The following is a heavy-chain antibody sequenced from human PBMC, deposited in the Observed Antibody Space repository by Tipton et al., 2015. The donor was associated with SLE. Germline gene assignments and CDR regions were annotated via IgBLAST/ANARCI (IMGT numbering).Heavy chain of an antibody. V-gene: IGHV3-23*03. CDR2: IYSRGST. CDR3: ATAAAP. Sequence: SLRLSCVASGFNFSAFAMNWVRQAPGKGLEWVSVIYSRGSTYYSDSVKGRFTISRDSSKNSLYLQMNSLRPEGTAVYYCATAAAPWGQGTLVTVSS. J-gene: IGHJ4*02. CDR1: GFNFSAFA.